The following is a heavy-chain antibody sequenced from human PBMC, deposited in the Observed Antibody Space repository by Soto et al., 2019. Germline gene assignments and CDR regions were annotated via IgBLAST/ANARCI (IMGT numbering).Heavy chain of an antibody. CDR2: INHSGST. CDR3: ARGRTRYYDFWGGYYNYYGMDV. J-gene: IGHJ6*02. V-gene: IGHV4-34*01. D-gene: IGHD3-3*01. Sequence: ASETLSLTCAVYGGSFSGYYWSWIRQPPGKGLEWIGEINHSGSTNYNPSLKSRVTISVDTSKNQFSLKLSSVTAADTAVYYCARGRTRYYDFWGGYYNYYGMDVWGQGTTVTVSS. CDR1: GGSFSGYY.